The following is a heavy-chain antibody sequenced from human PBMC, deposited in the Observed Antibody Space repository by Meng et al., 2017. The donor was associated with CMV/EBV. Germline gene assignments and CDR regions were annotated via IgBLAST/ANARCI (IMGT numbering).Heavy chain of an antibody. CDR1: GFTFDDYG. V-gene: IGHV3-20*04. D-gene: IGHD6-13*01. CDR3: AKAYSSSWRALFDP. Sequence: GESLKISCAASGFTFDDYGMSWVRQASGKGLEWVYGINWNGGSTGYADSVKGRFTISRDNAKNSLYLQMNSLRAEDTALYYCAKAYSSSWRALFDPWGQGTLVTVSS. CDR2: INWNGGST. J-gene: IGHJ5*02.